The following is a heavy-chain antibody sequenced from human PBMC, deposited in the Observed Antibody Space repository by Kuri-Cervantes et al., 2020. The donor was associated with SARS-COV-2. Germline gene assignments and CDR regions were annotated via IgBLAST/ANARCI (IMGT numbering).Heavy chain of an antibody. D-gene: IGHD1-1*01. CDR2: IYYSGST. CDR1: GGSISSGDYY. CDR3: ASSGYNWGPDYWYFDL. J-gene: IGHJ2*01. Sequence: SETLSLTCTVSGGSISSGDYYWSWIRQPPGKGLEWIGYIYYSGSTYYNPSLKSRVTISVDTSKNQFSLQLNSVTPEDTAVYYCASSGYNWGPDYWYFDLWGRGTLVTVSS. V-gene: IGHV4-30-4*08.